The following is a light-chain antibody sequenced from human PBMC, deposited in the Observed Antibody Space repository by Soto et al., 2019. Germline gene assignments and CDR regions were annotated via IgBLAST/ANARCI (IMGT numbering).Light chain of an antibody. CDR1: SSNIGSNT. J-gene: IGLJ2*01. CDR2: RNN. V-gene: IGLV1-44*01. CDR3: AAWDDSLNGVL. Sequence: QSVLTQPPSASGTPGQRVTISCSGSSSNIGSNTVNWYQQLPGTAPKLFIYRNNQRPSGVPDRFSGSKSGTSASLAISGLQSEDEADYYCAAWDDSLNGVLFGGGTKLTVL.